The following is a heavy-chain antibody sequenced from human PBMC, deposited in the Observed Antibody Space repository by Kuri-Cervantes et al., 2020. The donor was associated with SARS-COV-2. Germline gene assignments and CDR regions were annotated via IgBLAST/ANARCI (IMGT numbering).Heavy chain of an antibody. D-gene: IGHD6-13*01. J-gene: IGHJ4*02. Sequence: SETLSLTCAVYGGSFSGYYWSWIRQPPGKGLEWIGEINHSGSTNYNPSLKSRVTISVDTSKSQFSLKLSSVTAADTAVYYCARGRIAAAGKTFDYWGQGTLVTVSS. CDR3: ARGRIAAAGKTFDY. CDR1: GGSFSGYY. CDR2: INHSGST. V-gene: IGHV4-34*01.